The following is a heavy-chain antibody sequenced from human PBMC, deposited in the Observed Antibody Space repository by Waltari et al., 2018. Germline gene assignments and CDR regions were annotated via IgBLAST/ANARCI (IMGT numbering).Heavy chain of an antibody. Sequence: EVQLVESGGGLVQPGGSLRLSCAASGFTVSSYWMSWVRQAPGKGLEWVANIKQDGSEKYYVDSVKGRFTISRDNAKNSLYLQMNSLRAEDTAVYYCARVGSGWKFYYYYYGMDGWGQGP. J-gene: IGHJ6*02. CDR3: ARVGSGWKFYYYYYGMDG. D-gene: IGHD6-19*01. CDR2: IKQDGSEK. CDR1: GFTVSSYW. V-gene: IGHV3-7*04.